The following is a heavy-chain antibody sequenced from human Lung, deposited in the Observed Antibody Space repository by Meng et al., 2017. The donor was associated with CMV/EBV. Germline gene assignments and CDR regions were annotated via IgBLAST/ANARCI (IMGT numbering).Heavy chain of an antibody. Sequence: LXCTVSGGSISSYYWSWIRQSPGMGLDWIGFMNYRGSSNYNPSLKSRVTISVDTSKNQFSLKLTSVTAADTAVYYCARDFATGPRGDYFDYWGQGXLVTVSS. J-gene: IGHJ4*02. V-gene: IGHV4-59*13. CDR1: GGSISSYY. CDR2: MNYRGSS. D-gene: IGHD3-16*01. CDR3: ARDFATGPRGDYFDY.